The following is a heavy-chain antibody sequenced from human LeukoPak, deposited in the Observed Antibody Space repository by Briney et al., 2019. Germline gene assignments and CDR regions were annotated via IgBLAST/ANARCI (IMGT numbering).Heavy chain of an antibody. Sequence: SQTLSLTCTVSGGSISSGGYYWSWIRQHPGKGLEWIGYIYYSGSTYYNPSLKSRVTISVDTSKNQFSLKLSSVTAADTAVYYCAREPRITLVRGVIIGYFDYWGQGTLVTVSS. J-gene: IGHJ4*02. D-gene: IGHD3-10*01. CDR3: AREPRITLVRGVIIGYFDY. CDR2: IYYSGST. V-gene: IGHV4-31*03. CDR1: GGSISSGGYY.